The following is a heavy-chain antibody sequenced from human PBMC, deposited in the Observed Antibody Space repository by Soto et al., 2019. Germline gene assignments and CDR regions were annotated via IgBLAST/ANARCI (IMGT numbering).Heavy chain of an antibody. V-gene: IGHV4-31*03. J-gene: IGHJ3*02. CDR1: GGSISSGGYY. Sequence: SETLSLTCTVSGGSISSGGYYWSWIRQHPGKGLEWIGYIYYSGSTYYNPSLKSRVTISVDTSKNQFSLKLCSVTAADTAVYYCARVLPGGYGDAFDIWGQGTMVTVSS. CDR2: IYYSGST. D-gene: IGHD5-18*01. CDR3: ARVLPGGYGDAFDI.